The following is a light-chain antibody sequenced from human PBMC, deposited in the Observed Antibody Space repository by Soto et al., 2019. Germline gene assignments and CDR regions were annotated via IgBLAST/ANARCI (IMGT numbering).Light chain of an antibody. CDR1: QSVGSN. Sequence: EIVMTQSPATLSVSPGEGASLSCRASQSVGSNFACYQQKPGQAPRLLIYGASTRATAIPARFSGSGSGTDFTLTISSLQSEDFATYYCQQSRSIPLTFGGGTKVDIK. CDR3: QQSRSIPLT. CDR2: GAS. V-gene: IGKV3-15*01. J-gene: IGKJ4*01.